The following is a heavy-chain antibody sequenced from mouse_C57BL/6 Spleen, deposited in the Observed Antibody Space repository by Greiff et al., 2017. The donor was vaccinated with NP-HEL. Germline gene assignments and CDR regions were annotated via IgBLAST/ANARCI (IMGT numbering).Heavy chain of an antibody. J-gene: IGHJ4*01. CDR1: GYTFTSYW. Sequence: VQLQQPGAELVKPGASVKLSCKASGYTFTSYWMHWVKQRPGQGLEWIGMIHPNSGSTNYNEKFKSKATLTVDKSSSTAYMQLSSLTSEDSAVYYCAMGSSGYNYAMDYWGQGTSVTVSS. V-gene: IGHV1-64*01. D-gene: IGHD3-2*02. CDR3: AMGSSGYNYAMDY. CDR2: IHPNSGST.